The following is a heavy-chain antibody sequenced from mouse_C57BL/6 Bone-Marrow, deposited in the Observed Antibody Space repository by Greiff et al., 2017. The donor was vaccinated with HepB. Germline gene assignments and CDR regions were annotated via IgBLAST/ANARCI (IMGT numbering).Heavy chain of an antibody. CDR2: IYPRSGNT. CDR3: ADGYYPWFAY. J-gene: IGHJ3*01. Sequence: QVQLQQSGAELSRPGASVKLSCKASGYTFTSYGISWVKQRTGQGLEWIGEIYPRSGNTYYNEKFKGKATLTADKSSSTAYMELRSLTSEDSAVYFCADGYYPWFAYWGQGTLVTVSA. D-gene: IGHD2-3*01. CDR1: GYTFTSYG. V-gene: IGHV1-81*01.